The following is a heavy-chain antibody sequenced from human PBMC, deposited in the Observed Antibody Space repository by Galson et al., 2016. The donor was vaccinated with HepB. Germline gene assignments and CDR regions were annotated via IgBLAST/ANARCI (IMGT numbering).Heavy chain of an antibody. CDR1: GASATNTNW. CDR3: ARGGGSHYHDHEFDN. V-gene: IGHV4-4*02. J-gene: IGHJ5*02. CDR2: VFHTGST. D-gene: IGHD1-14*01. Sequence: SETLSLTCTVSGASATNTNWWTWVRQPPGKGLEWIANVFHTGSTTYNPSLNNRVTISLDASMNRFSLELVSVSAADKAVYYCARGGGSHYHDHEFDNWGQGTLVTVSS.